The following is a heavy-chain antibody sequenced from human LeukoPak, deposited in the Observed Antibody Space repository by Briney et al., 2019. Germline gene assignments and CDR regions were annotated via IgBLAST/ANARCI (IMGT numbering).Heavy chain of an antibody. V-gene: IGHV3-53*01. J-gene: IGHJ4*02. Sequence: GGSLRLSCVASGFAVSTNYMSWVRQAPGKGLEWVSVFYSGGNTYYADSLKGRFTISRDTSKNTLYLQMNSLRAEDTAVYYCAKSGVAAAGLTLDYWGQGTLVTVSS. CDR3: AKSGVAAAGLTLDY. D-gene: IGHD6-13*01. CDR1: GFAVSTNY. CDR2: FYSGGNT.